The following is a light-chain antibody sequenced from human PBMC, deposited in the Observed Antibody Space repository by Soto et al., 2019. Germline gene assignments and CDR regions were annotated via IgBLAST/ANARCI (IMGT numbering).Light chain of an antibody. J-gene: IGKJ1*01. CDR2: GAS. CDR3: QQYNNWPWT. Sequence: EIGLTQSPGTLSLSPGGRATLSCRASQSVSRSYLAWYQQKPGQAPRLLIYGASTRATGIPARFSGSGSGTEFTLTISSLQSEDFAVYYCQQYNNWPWTFGQGTKVDIK. V-gene: IGKV3-15*01. CDR1: QSVSRSY.